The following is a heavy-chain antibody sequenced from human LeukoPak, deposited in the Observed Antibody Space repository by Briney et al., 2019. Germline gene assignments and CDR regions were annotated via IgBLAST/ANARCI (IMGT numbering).Heavy chain of an antibody. J-gene: IGHJ5*02. Sequence: PSETLSLTCTVPGGSIHSYWSWIRQPAGKGLEWIGRISGSGTITYNPALQSRLTISIDTSKNQFSLKLMSVTAADTAVYYCARDSGTTGEVKFDPWGQGTLVTVSS. CDR1: GGSIHSY. D-gene: IGHD3-10*01. CDR3: ARDSGTTGEVKFDP. CDR2: ISGSGTI. V-gene: IGHV4-4*07.